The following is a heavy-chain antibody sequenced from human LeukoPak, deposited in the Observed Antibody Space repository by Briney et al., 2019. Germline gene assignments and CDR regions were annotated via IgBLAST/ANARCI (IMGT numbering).Heavy chain of an antibody. CDR1: GFSFSSYA. D-gene: IGHD7-27*01. Sequence: GGSLRLSCATSGFSFSSYAMSWVRQAPGKGLEWVSAMSSSDDGRYYAASVRGRFTISRDTSRSTLYLQMNSLRAEDTAVYYCASLPHRPGYYYYYMDVWGKGTTVTVSS. CDR3: ASLPHRPGYYYYYMDV. CDR2: MSSSDDGR. J-gene: IGHJ6*03. V-gene: IGHV3-23*01.